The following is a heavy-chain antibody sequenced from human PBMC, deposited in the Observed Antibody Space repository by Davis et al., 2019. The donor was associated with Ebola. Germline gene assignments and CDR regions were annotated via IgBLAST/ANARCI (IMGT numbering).Heavy chain of an antibody. D-gene: IGHD3-3*01. J-gene: IGHJ6*02. Sequence: MPSETLSLTCAVYGGSFSGYYWSWIRQPPGKGLEWIGEINHSGSTNYNPSLKSRVTISVDTSKNQFSLKLSSGTAADTAVFYCVRTYYDFWSGCMDVWGQGTTVTVSS. CDR2: INHSGST. CDR3: VRTYYDFWSGCMDV. V-gene: IGHV4-34*01. CDR1: GGSFSGYY.